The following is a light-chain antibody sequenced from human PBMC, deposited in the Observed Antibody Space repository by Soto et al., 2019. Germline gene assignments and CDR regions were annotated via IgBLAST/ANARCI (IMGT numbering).Light chain of an antibody. Sequence: VTRSPDTLTWSPGERATLSFMASQIVSSGYLAWYQQKPGQAPRLLIYGASNRATDIPDRFSGGGSGTDFTLTISRLEPEDFAVYYCQQYGSSGTFGQGTNVAI. CDR2: GAS. CDR3: QQYGSSGT. CDR1: QIVSSGY. J-gene: IGKJ1*01. V-gene: IGKV3-20*01.